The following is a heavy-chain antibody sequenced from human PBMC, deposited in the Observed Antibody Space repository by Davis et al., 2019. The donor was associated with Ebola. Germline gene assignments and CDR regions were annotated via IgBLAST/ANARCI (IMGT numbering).Heavy chain of an antibody. D-gene: IGHD3-22*01. CDR1: GFTFDDYA. CDR2: ISWNSNNI. V-gene: IGHV3-9*03. J-gene: IGHJ4*02. CDR3: AKGVQYYYDNSGFDY. Sequence: LKISCAASGFTFDDYAIHWVRQAPGKGLEWVSGISWNSNNIGYADSVKGRFTISRDNAKNSLYLQMNSLRTEDMALYYCAKGVQYYYDNSGFDYWGQGILVTVSS.